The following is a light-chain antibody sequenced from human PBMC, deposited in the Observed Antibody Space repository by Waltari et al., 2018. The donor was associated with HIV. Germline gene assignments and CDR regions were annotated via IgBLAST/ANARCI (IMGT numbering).Light chain of an antibody. Sequence: QSVLTQPPSASGTPGQRVTISCSGTTTYVHWYQQLPGAAPKLLIYRNNQRPSGFPARFSGSKSGTSASLAISGLRSEDEAEYFCATWGDNLSGPVVFGGGTKLTVL. J-gene: IGLJ3*02. CDR2: RNN. V-gene: IGLV1-47*01. CDR1: TTY. CDR3: ATWGDNLSGPVV.